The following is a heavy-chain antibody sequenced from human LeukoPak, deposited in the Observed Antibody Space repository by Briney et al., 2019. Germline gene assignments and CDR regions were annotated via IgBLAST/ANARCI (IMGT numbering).Heavy chain of an antibody. D-gene: IGHD3-22*01. CDR2: INRDESTT. J-gene: IGHJ4*02. V-gene: IGHV3-74*01. CDR3: AKSSYYDSSGYYREYYFDY. CDR1: GFTFSNYW. Sequence: GGSLRLSCAASGFTFSNYWMHWVRQAPGKGLVWVSRINRDESTTTYADSAKGRFTISRDNAKNTLYLQMNSLRAEDTAVYYCAKSSYYDSSGYYREYYFDYWGQGTLVTVSS.